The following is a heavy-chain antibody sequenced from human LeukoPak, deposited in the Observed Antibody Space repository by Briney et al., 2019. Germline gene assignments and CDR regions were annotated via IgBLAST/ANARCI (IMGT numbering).Heavy chain of an antibody. CDR2: IYPGDSDT. J-gene: IGHJ4*02. Sequence: GESLKISCRGSGYRFTTYWIAWVRQMPGKGLEWMGIIYPGDSDTRHSPSFQGQVTISVAKSISTVYLQWSSLKASDSAMYYCARVATASFDQWGQGTLVTVSS. CDR1: GYRFTTYW. CDR3: ARVATASFDQ. D-gene: IGHD2-15*01. V-gene: IGHV5-51*01.